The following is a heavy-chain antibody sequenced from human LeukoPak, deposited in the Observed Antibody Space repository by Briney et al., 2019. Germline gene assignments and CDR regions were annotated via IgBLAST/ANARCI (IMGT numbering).Heavy chain of an antibody. CDR2: ISYDGNNK. V-gene: IGHV3-30*03. Sequence: GGSLRLSCAASGFTFSSYGIHWVRQAPGKGLEWMAVISYDGNNKYYADSVKGRFTISRDNAKNSLYLQINSLRAEDTAVYYCARLGSYYFYYYYYMDVWGKGTTVTISS. D-gene: IGHD1-26*01. J-gene: IGHJ6*03. CDR3: ARLGSYYFYYYYYMDV. CDR1: GFTFSSYG.